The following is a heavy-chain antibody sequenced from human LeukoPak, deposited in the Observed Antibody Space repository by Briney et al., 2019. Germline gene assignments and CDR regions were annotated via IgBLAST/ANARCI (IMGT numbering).Heavy chain of an antibody. CDR3: ARVGGGCSNYYFDY. D-gene: IGHD4-11*01. CDR1: GGTFSSYA. Sequence: ASVKVSCKASGGTFSSYAISWVRQAPGQGLEWMGIINPSGGSTTYAQKFQGRVTMTRDTSTSIVYMELSSLRSEDTAVYYCARVGGGCSNYYFDYWGQGTLVTVSS. CDR2: INPSGGST. J-gene: IGHJ4*02. V-gene: IGHV1-46*01.